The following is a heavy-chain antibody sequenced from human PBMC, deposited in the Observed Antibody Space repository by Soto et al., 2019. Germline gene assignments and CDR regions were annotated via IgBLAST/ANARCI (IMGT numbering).Heavy chain of an antibody. V-gene: IGHV3-23*01. Sequence: PGGSLRLSCAASGFTFSSYAMSWVRQAPGKGLEWVSAISGSGGSTYYADSVKGRFTISRDNSKNTLYLQMNSLRAEDTAVYYCAKDKKENSNYPNWFDPWGQGTLVTVSS. J-gene: IGHJ5*02. D-gene: IGHD4-4*01. CDR3: AKDKKENSNYPNWFDP. CDR1: GFTFSSYA. CDR2: ISGSGGST.